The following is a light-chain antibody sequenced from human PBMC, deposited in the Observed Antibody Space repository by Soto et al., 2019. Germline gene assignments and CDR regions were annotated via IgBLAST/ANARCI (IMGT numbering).Light chain of an antibody. Sequence: DIQMTQSPSSLSASVGDRVTITCQASQDISNYLNWYQQKPGKAPKLLIYDASNVETGVPSRFSGSGSGRDFTFPISSIQPEDIATYFCQQYDRLSSFTFGPGTKVDVK. CDR1: QDISNY. CDR3: QQYDRLSSFT. J-gene: IGKJ3*01. V-gene: IGKV1-33*01. CDR2: DAS.